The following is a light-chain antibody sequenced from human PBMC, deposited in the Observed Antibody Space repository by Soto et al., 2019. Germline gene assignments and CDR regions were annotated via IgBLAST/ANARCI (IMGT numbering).Light chain of an antibody. Sequence: EIVLTQSPGTLSLSPGERATLSCRASQSVSSSYLAWYQQKPGQAPRLLIYGASNRATDIPARFSGSGSGTDFTLTISSLEPEDFAVYYCQQRSNWPPITFGQGTKVDIK. CDR2: GAS. V-gene: IGKV3D-20*02. J-gene: IGKJ1*01. CDR1: QSVSSSY. CDR3: QQRSNWPPIT.